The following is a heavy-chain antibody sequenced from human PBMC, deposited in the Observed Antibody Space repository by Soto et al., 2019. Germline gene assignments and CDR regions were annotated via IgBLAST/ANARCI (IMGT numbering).Heavy chain of an antibody. CDR2: ICPVDSIT. J-gene: IGHJ4*02. Sequence: PVESLKISCQGSGFTFANYSIVWVRQMPWRGLEWMGIICPVDSITTYSPSFQGQVTISADESISTAYLQWASLTASDSAMYYCARSPSRHRSEWPFFEYWGKGDMVIVST. CDR3: ARSPSRHRSEWPFFEY. V-gene: IGHV5-51*01. CDR1: GFTFANYS. D-gene: IGHD3-3*01.